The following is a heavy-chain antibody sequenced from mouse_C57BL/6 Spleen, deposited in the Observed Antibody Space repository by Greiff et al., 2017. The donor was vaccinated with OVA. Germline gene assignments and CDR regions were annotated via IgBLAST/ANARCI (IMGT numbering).Heavy chain of an antibody. CDR2: ISDGGSYT. D-gene: IGHD2-5*01. J-gene: IGHJ3*01. CDR1: GFTFSSYA. V-gene: IGHV5-4*01. CDR3: ASTYYSNYLAWFAY. Sequence: EVQLVESGGGLVKPGGSLKLSCAASGFTFSSYAMSWVRQTPEKRLEWVATISDGGSYTYYPDNVKGRFTISRDNAKNNLYLQMSHLKSEDTAMYYCASTYYSNYLAWFAYWGQGTLVTVSA.